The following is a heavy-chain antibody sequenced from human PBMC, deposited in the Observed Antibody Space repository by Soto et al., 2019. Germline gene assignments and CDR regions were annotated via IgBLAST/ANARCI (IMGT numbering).Heavy chain of an antibody. CDR1: GYTFTSYG. D-gene: IGHD6-13*01. CDR2: ISAYNGNT. Sequence: ASVKVSCKASGYTFTSYGISWVRQAPGQGLEWMGWISAYNGNTNYAQKLQGRVTMTTDTSTSTAYMELRSPRSDDTAVYYCARAPLDSRRWNTLEIDYRGQGTLVTVSS. CDR3: ARAPLDSRRWNTLEIDY. J-gene: IGHJ4*02. V-gene: IGHV1-18*01.